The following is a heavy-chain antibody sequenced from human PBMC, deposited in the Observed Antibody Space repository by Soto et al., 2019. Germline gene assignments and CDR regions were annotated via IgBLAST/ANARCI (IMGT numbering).Heavy chain of an antibody. CDR2: ISGSGGRT. CDR1: GFTFSSYA. V-gene: IGHV3-23*01. Sequence: PGGSLRLSCAASGFTFSSYAMSWVRQAPGKGLGRVSAISGSGGRTYYADSVRGRFTISRDNSKNTLYLQMNSLRAEDTAVYYCAKVLQITMVRGVIFDEWDYWGQGTLVTVSS. D-gene: IGHD3-10*01. J-gene: IGHJ4*02. CDR3: AKVLQITMVRGVIFDEWDY.